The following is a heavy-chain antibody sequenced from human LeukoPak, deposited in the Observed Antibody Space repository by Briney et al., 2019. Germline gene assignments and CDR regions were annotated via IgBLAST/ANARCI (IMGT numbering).Heavy chain of an antibody. CDR2: INPSGGST. Sequence: PGASVKVSCKASGYTFTSYYMHWVRQAPGQGLEWMGIINPSGGSTSYAQKFQGRVTMTRDMSTSTVYMELSSLRSEDTAVYYCARGELYDFWSGYLGLRLGELSSLGGFDYWGQGTLVTVSS. V-gene: IGHV1-46*01. J-gene: IGHJ4*02. D-gene: IGHD3-16*02. CDR3: ARGELYDFWSGYLGLRLGELSSLGGFDY. CDR1: GYTFTSYY.